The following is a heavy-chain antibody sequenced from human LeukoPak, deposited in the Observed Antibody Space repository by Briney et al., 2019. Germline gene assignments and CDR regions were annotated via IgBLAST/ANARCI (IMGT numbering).Heavy chain of an antibody. V-gene: IGHV3-23*01. CDR3: AKDSSSYNWGYMDV. CDR1: GFTFSTYA. J-gene: IGHJ6*03. CDR2: IGGSDSRT. D-gene: IGHD1-20*01. Sequence: GGSLRLPCAASGFTFSTYAMTWVRQAPGKGLEWVSIIGGSDSRTYYADSVKGRFTISRDNSKNTLYLQMNSLRAEDTAVYYCAKDSSSYNWGYMDVWGKGTTVIVSS.